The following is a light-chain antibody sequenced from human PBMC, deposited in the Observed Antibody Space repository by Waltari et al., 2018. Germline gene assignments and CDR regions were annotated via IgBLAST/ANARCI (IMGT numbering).Light chain of an antibody. CDR1: QSIANN. V-gene: IGKV3D-15*01. Sequence: EIVLMQSPATLSVSPGEGATLSCRASQSIANNLAWYQPKPGQAPSILVYGVSIRATGIPARFSGSGSGTEFTLTISSLQSEDFAVYYCQQYSHWPRTFGQGTKVEIK. J-gene: IGKJ1*01. CDR3: QQYSHWPRT. CDR2: GVS.